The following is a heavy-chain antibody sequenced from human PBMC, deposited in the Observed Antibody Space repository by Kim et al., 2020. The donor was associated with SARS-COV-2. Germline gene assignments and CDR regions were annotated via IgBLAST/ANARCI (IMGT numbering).Heavy chain of an antibody. Sequence: GGSLRLSCAASGVTFSDHYMDWVRQAPGKGLEWVGRTRKKANSYTTEYAASVKGRFTISGDDSKNSLYLQMNSLKTEDTAVYYCAIRIVGTYYWGQGTLV. CDR1: GVTFSDHY. V-gene: IGHV3-72*01. CDR3: AIRIVGTYY. D-gene: IGHD1-26*01. CDR2: TRKKANSYTT. J-gene: IGHJ4*02.